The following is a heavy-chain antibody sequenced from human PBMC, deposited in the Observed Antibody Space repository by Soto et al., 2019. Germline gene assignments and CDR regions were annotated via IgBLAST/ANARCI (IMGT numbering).Heavy chain of an antibody. V-gene: IGHV4-4*02. CDR3: AREGFDHRPDS. J-gene: IGHJ4*02. Sequence: QVQLQESGPGLVKPSETLSLTCAVSGDSISSPKWWSWYRQPPGKGLELIGEMFASGISNSNPSLNYRVTISLDTSKNPFSLKLTSLTAADTAIYYCAREGFDHRPDSWGQGIPVTVSS. CDR2: MFASGIS. CDR1: GDSISSPKW.